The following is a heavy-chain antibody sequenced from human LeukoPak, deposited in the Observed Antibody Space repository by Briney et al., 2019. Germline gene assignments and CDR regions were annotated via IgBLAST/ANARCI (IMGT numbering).Heavy chain of an antibody. CDR3: ARHVPYCSSTTCYAGGVGFYYSYYYMDV. Sequence: SETLSLTCTVSGGSISSSSYYWGWIRQPPGKGLEWIGSIYYSGNTYYNPSLKSRVTISVDTSKNQFSLKLSSVTAADTAVYYCARHVPYCSSTTCYAGGVGFYYSYYYMDVWGKGTTVTVSS. CDR1: GGSISSSSYY. V-gene: IGHV4-39*01. CDR2: IYYSGNT. D-gene: IGHD2-2*01. J-gene: IGHJ6*03.